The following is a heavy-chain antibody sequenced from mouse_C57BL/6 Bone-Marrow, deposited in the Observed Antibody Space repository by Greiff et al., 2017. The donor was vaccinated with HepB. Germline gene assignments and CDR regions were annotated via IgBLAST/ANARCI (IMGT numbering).Heavy chain of an antibody. CDR3: ARRRGYAMDY. CDR2: ISSGSSTI. J-gene: IGHJ4*01. CDR1: GFTFSDYG. V-gene: IGHV5-17*01. Sequence: DVQLQESGGGLVKPGGSLKLSCAASGFTFSDYGMHWVRQAPEKGLEWVAYISSGSSTIYYADTVKGRFTISRDNAKNTLFLQMTGLRSEDTAMYYCARRRGYAMDYWGQGTSVTVSS.